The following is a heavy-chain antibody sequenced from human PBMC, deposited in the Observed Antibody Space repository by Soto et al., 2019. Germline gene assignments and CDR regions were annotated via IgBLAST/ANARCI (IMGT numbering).Heavy chain of an antibody. J-gene: IGHJ3*02. CDR1: GFTVSSNY. CDR2: IYSGGST. D-gene: IGHD6-6*01. Sequence: PGGSLRLSCAASGFTVSSNYMSWVRQAPGKGLEWVSVIYSGGSTYYADSVKGRFTISRDNSKNTLYFQMNSLRAEDTAVYYCARESFEYSSSDDAFDIWGQGTMVTVSS. CDR3: ARESFEYSSSDDAFDI. V-gene: IGHV3-53*01.